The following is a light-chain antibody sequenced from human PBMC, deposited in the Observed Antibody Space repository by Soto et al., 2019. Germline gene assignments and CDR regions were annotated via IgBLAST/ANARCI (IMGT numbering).Light chain of an antibody. CDR2: GAS. V-gene: IGKV3-20*01. CDR1: QSVSNDF. J-gene: IGKJ1*01. CDR3: QQYGSSPPRT. Sequence: EIVLTQSPGILSLSPGERATLSCRASQSVSNDFLAWYQQKPGQAPRLLIYGASTRATDVPDRVSGSGSGAEFTLTNSRLEPEDFAVYYCQQYGSSPPRTFGQGTKVE.